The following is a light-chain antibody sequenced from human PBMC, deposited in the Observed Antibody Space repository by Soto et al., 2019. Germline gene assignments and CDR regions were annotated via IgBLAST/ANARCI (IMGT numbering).Light chain of an antibody. CDR3: MRALQTPLT. CDR1: QSLLHSNGYNY. J-gene: IGKJ4*01. CDR2: LGS. Sequence: DIVMTQSPLSLPVTPGEPASISCRSSQSLLHSNGYNYLDWYLQKPGQSPQLLVYLGSNRASGVPDRFSGSGSGTDFTLKISRVEAEYVGVYYCMRALQTPLTFGGGTKVEIK. V-gene: IGKV2-28*01.